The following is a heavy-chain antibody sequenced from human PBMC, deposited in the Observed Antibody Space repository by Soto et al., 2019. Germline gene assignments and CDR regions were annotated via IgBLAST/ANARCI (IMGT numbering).Heavy chain of an antibody. Sequence: SETLSLTCAVSGGSISSSYWWNWVRQPPGKGLEGIGKIYHSGSTNYNPSLKNRVTISVDKSNNQFSLRLSCVTAADTAVYFCVTSLNYDFWRDGGRHYYFDYWGQGTLVTVSS. CDR3: VTSLNYDFWRDGGRHYYFDY. J-gene: IGHJ4*02. D-gene: IGHD3-3*01. CDR1: GGSISSSYW. V-gene: IGHV4-4*02. CDR2: IYHSGST.